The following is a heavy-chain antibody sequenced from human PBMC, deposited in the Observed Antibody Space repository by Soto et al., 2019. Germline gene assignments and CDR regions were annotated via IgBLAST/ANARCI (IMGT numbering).Heavy chain of an antibody. CDR3: ARDWKGAEGFDP. D-gene: IGHD1-1*01. J-gene: IGHJ5*02. Sequence: QVQLVQSGAEVKKPGASVKVSFKASGYTFSTYGFSWVRQAPGQGLEWMGWIGADNGDTNYAQNFQGRVTITTDTATTTSYMELRSLTSDDTAVYFCARDWKGAEGFDPWGQGTLVTVSS. V-gene: IGHV1-18*01. CDR1: GYTFSTYG. CDR2: IGADNGDT.